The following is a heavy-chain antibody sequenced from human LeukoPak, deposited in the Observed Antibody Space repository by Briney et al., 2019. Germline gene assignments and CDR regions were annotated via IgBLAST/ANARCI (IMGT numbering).Heavy chain of an antibody. V-gene: IGHV3-48*04. CDR1: GFTFSSYS. CDR3: ARDPRSGDATGLPGY. D-gene: IGHD7-27*01. CDR2: ISSSSSTI. Sequence: GGSLRLSCAASGFTFSSYSMNWVRQAPGKGLEWVSYISSSSSTIYYADSVKGRFTISRDNAKNSLYLQMNSLRAEDTAVYYCARDPRSGDATGLPGYWGQGTLVTVSS. J-gene: IGHJ4*02.